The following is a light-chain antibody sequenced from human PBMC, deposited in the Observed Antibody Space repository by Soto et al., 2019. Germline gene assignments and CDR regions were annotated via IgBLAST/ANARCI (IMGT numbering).Light chain of an antibody. V-gene: IGLV2-14*01. Sequence: QSALTQPASVSGSPGQSITISCTGTSSDVGGYNYVSWYQQHPDKAPKLMIYDVSNRPSGVSNRFSGSKSGNTASLTISGLQAEDEADYYCSSYTSSSTVVIGGGTKLTVL. CDR3: SSYTSSSTVV. J-gene: IGLJ2*01. CDR1: SSDVGGYNY. CDR2: DVS.